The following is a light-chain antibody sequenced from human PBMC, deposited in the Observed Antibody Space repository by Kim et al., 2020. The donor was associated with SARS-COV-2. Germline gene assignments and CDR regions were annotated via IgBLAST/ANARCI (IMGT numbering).Light chain of an antibody. CDR2: KDS. V-gene: IGLV3-25*03. Sequence: VSPGQTARITCSGDALPAKQTYWYQQKSGQAPLLLIYKDSERPSGIPGRFSGSSSGTTVTLTISGVHAEDDADYYCQSADGSGTYVFGTGTKVTVL. CDR1: ALPAKQ. CDR3: QSADGSGTYV. J-gene: IGLJ1*01.